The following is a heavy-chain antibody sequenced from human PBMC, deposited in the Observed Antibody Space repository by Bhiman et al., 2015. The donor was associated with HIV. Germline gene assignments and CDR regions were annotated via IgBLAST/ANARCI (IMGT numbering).Heavy chain of an antibody. CDR2: ISSSSSII. V-gene: IGHV3-48*01. J-gene: IGHJ4*02. D-gene: IGHD4-23*01. CDR3: AREGGGKADY. Sequence: EVQLVESGGGLVQPGGSLRLSCAASGFTFSSYSMNWVRQAPGKGLKWVSYISSSSSIIYYADSVKGRFTISRDNAKNSLYLQMNSLRAEDTAVYYCAREGGGKADYWGQGTLVTVSS. CDR1: GFTFSSYS.